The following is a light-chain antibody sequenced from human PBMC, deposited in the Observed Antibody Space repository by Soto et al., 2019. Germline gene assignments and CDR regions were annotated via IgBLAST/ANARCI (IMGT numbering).Light chain of an antibody. CDR1: SFDVGNYNY. CDR2: DVS. V-gene: IGLV2-14*01. Sequence: QSVLTQPASVSGSPGQSITISCTGSSFDVGNYNYVSWYQQHPGKAPKVFIYDVSDRPSGVSNRFTGSKSGNTASLTISGLQAEDEAIYHCSSFTRSNTLIFGGGTKVTVL. J-gene: IGLJ2*01. CDR3: SSFTRSNTLI.